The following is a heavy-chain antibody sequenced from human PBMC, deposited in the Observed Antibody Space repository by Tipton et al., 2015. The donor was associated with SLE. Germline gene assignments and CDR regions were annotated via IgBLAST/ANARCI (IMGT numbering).Heavy chain of an antibody. CDR2: IHHSGST. J-gene: IGHJ5*02. CDR1: GGSISSYY. D-gene: IGHD1-26*01. CDR3: ARSLSRKWTLDR. V-gene: IGHV4-59*12. Sequence: TLSLTCTVSGGSISSYYWSWIRQPPGKGLEWIGYIHHSGSTYYNPSLKSRVTISVDTSKNQFSLKLSSVTAADTAVYYCARSLSRKWTLDRWGQGTLVTVSS.